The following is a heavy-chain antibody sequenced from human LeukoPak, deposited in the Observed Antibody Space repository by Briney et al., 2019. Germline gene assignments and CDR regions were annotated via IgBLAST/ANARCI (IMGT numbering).Heavy chain of an antibody. CDR2: IFYSGNT. CDR3: ARQPYYYRPYFDY. CDR1: GGSISSYY. V-gene: IGHV4-59*08. D-gene: IGHD3-22*01. Sequence: SETLSLTCTVSGGSISSYYWSWIWLPPGKGLEWIGYIFYSGNTDYNPSLKSRVTISVDTSKNQFSLRLNSVTAADTAVYYCARQPYYYRPYFDYWGQGTLSPSPQ. J-gene: IGHJ4*02.